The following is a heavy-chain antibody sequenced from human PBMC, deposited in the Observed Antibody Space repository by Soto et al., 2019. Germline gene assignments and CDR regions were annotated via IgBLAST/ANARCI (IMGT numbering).Heavy chain of an antibody. D-gene: IGHD1-1*01. Sequence: QVQLQQWGAGLLKPSETLSLTCAVYGGSVSSSSNYYWSWIRQPPGKGLEWIGEMSHSGGTHFNPPLQRRVTISVETSKNQFSLKMSSVTAADTALYYCARVERGTATTVVDAFDIWGPGTMVTVSS. CDR1: GGSVSSSSNYY. V-gene: IGHV4-34*01. J-gene: IGHJ3*02. CDR3: ARVERGTATTVVDAFDI. CDR2: MSHSGGT.